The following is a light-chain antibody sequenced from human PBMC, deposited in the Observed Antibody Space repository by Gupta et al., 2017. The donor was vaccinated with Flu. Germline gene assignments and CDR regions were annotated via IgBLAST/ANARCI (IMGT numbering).Light chain of an antibody. CDR1: QSVSIRY. V-gene: IGKV3-20*01. CDR2: GAS. CDR3: QHYGGSFQYS. Sequence: EVVLTQSPGTLSLSPGERATLSCRASQSVSIRYLAWYQQKPGQDPRLLIYGASTRATGIPDRFSGSGSGTDFTLTISRLEPEDFAVYYCQHYGGSFQYSFGQGTKLEIK. J-gene: IGKJ2*03.